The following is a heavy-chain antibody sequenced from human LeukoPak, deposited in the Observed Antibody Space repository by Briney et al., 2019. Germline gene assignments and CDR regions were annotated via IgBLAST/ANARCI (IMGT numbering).Heavy chain of an antibody. V-gene: IGHV4-59*11. CDR1: GVFISSHY. CDR2: IYYTGST. Sequence: SENLSLTCTVSGVFISSHYWSWIRQPPGKGREWRGYIYYTGSTNYNPSLKSRVTISVDTAKNPFSLKLSSVTAADTAVYYCARGIRYYDILTGYSGYNWFDTRGQGTLVTVSS. D-gene: IGHD3-9*01. J-gene: IGHJ5*02. CDR3: ARGIRYYDILTGYSGYNWFDT.